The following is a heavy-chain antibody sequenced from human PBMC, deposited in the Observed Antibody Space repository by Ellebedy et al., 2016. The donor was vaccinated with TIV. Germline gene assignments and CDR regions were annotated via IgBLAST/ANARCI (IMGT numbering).Heavy chain of an antibody. CDR3: ARGRGTGRYYDSSGYRAFHFDF. CDR1: GGSISSYY. D-gene: IGHD3-22*01. CDR2: INHSGST. J-gene: IGHJ4*02. V-gene: IGHV4-34*01. Sequence: SETLSLTXTVSGGSISSYYWSWIRQPPGKGLEWIGEINHSGSTNYNPSLKSRVTISVDTSKNQFSLKLSSVTAADTAVYYCARGRGTGRYYDSSGYRAFHFDFWGQGTLVTVSS.